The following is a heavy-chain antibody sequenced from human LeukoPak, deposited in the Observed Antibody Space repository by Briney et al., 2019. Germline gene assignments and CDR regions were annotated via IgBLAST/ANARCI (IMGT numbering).Heavy chain of an antibody. CDR2: FYDTRSP. Sequence: TSETLSLTCTVSGGSISLYYWSWIRQPPGKGLEWIGYFYDTRSPKYNPSLERRVTISVDMSRNQFSLNLTSVTAAGTAVYYCARGRSSLTYWGQGTLATVSS. CDR1: GGSISLYY. CDR3: ARGRSSLTY. J-gene: IGHJ4*02. D-gene: IGHD1-26*01. V-gene: IGHV4-59*01.